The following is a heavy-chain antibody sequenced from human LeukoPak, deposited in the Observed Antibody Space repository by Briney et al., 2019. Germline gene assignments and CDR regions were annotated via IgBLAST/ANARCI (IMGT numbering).Heavy chain of an antibody. CDR3: ARDLQEQFIAVAGTWVDI. CDR2: IYYSGST. J-gene: IGHJ3*02. Sequence: PSETLSLTCTVSGGSISSSSYYWGWIRQPPGKGLEWIGSIYYSGSTYYNPSLKSRVTISVDTSKNQFSLKLSSVTAADTAVYYCARDLQEQFIAVAGTWVDIWGQGTMVTVSS. CDR1: GGSISSSSYY. V-gene: IGHV4-39*07. D-gene: IGHD6-19*01.